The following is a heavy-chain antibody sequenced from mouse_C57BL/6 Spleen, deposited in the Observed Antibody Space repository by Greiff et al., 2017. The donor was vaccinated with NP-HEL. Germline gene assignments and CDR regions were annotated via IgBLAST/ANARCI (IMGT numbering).Heavy chain of an antibody. CDR3: ARGGNTVVADY. J-gene: IGHJ2*01. Sequence: QVQLQQPGAELVRPGSSVKLSCKASGYTFTSYWMHWVKQRPIQGLEWIGNIDPSDSDTHYNQKFKDKATLTVDKSSSTAYMQLSRLTSEDSAVYYCARGGNTVVADYWGQGTTLTVSS. CDR1: GYTFTSYW. V-gene: IGHV1-52*01. D-gene: IGHD1-1*01. CDR2: IDPSDSDT.